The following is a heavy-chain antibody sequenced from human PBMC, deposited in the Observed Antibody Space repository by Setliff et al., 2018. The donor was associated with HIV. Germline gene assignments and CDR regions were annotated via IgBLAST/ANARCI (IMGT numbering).Heavy chain of an antibody. CDR3: ARVEYYYDSSGYYYDY. Sequence: ASVKVSCKASGYTFTSYYMHWARQAPGQGLEWMGIIYPSGGSTSYAQKFQGRVTMTRDTTTSTVYMQLSSLRSEDTAVYYCARVEYYYDSSGYYYDYWGQGTLVTVSS. CDR2: IYPSGGST. D-gene: IGHD3-22*01. J-gene: IGHJ4*02. V-gene: IGHV1-46*01. CDR1: GYTFTSYY.